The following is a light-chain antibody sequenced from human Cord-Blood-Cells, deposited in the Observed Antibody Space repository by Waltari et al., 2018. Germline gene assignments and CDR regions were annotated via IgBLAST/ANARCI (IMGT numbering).Light chain of an antibody. CDR1: QGISSY. CDR2: AAS. V-gene: IGKV1-9*01. J-gene: IGKJ1*01. Sequence: DIQLTQSPSFLSASVGDRVTITCRASQGISSYLAWYQQKPGKAPKLLIYAASPLQSGVPSRFSGSGSGTEFTLTISSLQPEDFATYYCQQLNSYPTFGQGTKVEIK. CDR3: QQLNSYPT.